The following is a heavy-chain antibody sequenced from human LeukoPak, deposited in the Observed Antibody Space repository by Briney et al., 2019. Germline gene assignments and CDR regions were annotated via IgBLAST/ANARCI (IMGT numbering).Heavy chain of an antibody. D-gene: IGHD3-9*01. V-gene: IGHV3-33*01. CDR1: GFTFSSYG. J-gene: IGHJ4*02. CDR2: IWYDGSNK. CDR3: ARGTDILTGYYKHPLDY. Sequence: PGGSLRLSCAASGFTFSSYGMHWVRQAPGKGLEWVAVIWYDGSNKYYADSVKGRFTISRDNSKNTLYLQMNSLRAEDTAVYYCARGTDILTGYYKHPLDYWGQGTLVTVSS.